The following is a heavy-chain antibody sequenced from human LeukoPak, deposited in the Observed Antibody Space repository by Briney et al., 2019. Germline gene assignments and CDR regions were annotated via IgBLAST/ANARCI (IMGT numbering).Heavy chain of an antibody. V-gene: IGHV3-66*01. J-gene: IGHJ4*02. Sequence: GGSLRLSCVASGITFSNYWMHWVRQAPGKGLVWVSAIYSGGSTYYADSVRGRFTISRDNAKSSLYLQMNSLRAEDTAVYYCARGGAARPDYWGQGTLVTVFS. CDR2: IYSGGST. CDR3: ARGGAARPDY. CDR1: GITFSNYW. D-gene: IGHD6-6*01.